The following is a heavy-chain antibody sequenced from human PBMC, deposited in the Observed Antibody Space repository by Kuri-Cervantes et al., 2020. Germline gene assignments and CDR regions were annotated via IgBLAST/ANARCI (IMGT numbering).Heavy chain of an antibody. CDR2: IYHSGGT. D-gene: IGHD4-17*01. V-gene: IGHV4-4*02. Sequence: GSLRLSCAVSGGSISSSNWWSWVRQPPGKGLEWIGEIYHSGGTNYNPSLKSRVTISVDTSKNQFSLKLSSVTAADTAVYYCARVNGDYVLNYWGQGTLVTVSS. CDR3: ARVNGDYVLNY. J-gene: IGHJ4*02. CDR1: GGSISSSNW.